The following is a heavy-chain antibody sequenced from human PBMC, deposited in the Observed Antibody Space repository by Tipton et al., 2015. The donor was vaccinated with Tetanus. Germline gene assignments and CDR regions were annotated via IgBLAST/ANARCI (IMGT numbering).Heavy chain of an antibody. Sequence: SLRLSCAASGFIFSNYGMTWVRQAPGKGLEWVATIDGSNGGTYYADSVQGRFTISRDNSKNTLFLQMSGLRVDDTAVYYCAKAYLTWNPFEWWGPGTLVTVSS. J-gene: IGHJ4*02. CDR3: AKAYLTWNPFEW. D-gene: IGHD3-3*01. V-gene: IGHV3-23*01. CDR1: GFIFSNYG. CDR2: IDGSNGGT.